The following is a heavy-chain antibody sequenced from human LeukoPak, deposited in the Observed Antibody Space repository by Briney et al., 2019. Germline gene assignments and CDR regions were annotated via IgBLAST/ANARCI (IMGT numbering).Heavy chain of an antibody. Sequence: PGGSLRHSCAASGLTFSGYLVHSVRQAPGKGLVWVSRINGDGSTTTYADSVKGRFTISRDNAKNTLYLQMNSLRAEDTAVYYCARELPFDYWGRGTLVTVSS. CDR3: ARELPFDY. CDR1: GLTFSGYL. V-gene: IGHV3-74*01. D-gene: IGHD2-2*01. CDR2: INGDGSTT. J-gene: IGHJ4*02.